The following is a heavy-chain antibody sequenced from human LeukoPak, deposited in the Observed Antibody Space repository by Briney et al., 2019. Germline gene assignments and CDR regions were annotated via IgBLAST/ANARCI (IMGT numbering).Heavy chain of an antibody. CDR1: GGSIDSYY. J-gene: IGHJ4*02. CDR2: IYASGTT. Sequence: SETLSLTCTVSGGSIDSYYWSWIRQPAGAGLEWIGRIYASGTTYYNPSLKSRVTMLVDTSKNQFSLKLTSVTAADTAVYYCAREIRGVPLYYFDYWGQGTLVTVSS. CDR3: AREIRGVPLYYFDY. D-gene: IGHD3-10*01. V-gene: IGHV4-4*07.